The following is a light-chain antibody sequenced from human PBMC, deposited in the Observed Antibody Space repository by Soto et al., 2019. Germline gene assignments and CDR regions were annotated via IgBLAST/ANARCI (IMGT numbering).Light chain of an antibody. Sequence: DIQMTQSPSSLSASVGGRVTITCQASQGITNYLNWYQQKPGKAPKLLIYGASNLETGVPARFSGSGSGTEFTLTISSLQSEDFAVYYCQQYNNWPTFGQGTKVDI. J-gene: IGKJ1*01. V-gene: IGKV1-33*01. CDR1: QGITNY. CDR2: GAS. CDR3: QQYNNWPT.